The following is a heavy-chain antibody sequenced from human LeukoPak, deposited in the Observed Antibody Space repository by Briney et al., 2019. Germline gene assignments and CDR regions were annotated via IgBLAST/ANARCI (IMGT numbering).Heavy chain of an antibody. CDR2: IYYSGST. V-gene: IGHV4-59*08. Sequence: SETLSLTCTVSGGSISRYYWSWIRQPPGEGLGWIGYIYYSGSTNYNPSLKSRVTISVDTSKNKLSLQLRSATAAANAVYYCATFVVEMAPLGWFDPWGQGTLVTVSS. CDR3: ATFVVEMAPLGWFDP. D-gene: IGHD5-24*01. J-gene: IGHJ5*02. CDR1: GGSISRYY.